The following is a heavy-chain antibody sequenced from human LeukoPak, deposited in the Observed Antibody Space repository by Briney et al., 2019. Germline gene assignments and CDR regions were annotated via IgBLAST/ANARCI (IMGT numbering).Heavy chain of an antibody. J-gene: IGHJ6*02. CDR3: ARGGHCSSTSCYGYYYYYGMDV. CDR2: ISYDGSNK. Sequence: GRSLRLSCAASGFTFSSYAMHWVRQAPGKGLEWVAVISYDGSNKYYADSVKGRFTISRDNSKNTLYLQMNSPRAEDTAVYYCARGGHCSSTSCYGYYYYYGMDVWGQGTTVTVSS. CDR1: GFTFSSYA. D-gene: IGHD2-2*01. V-gene: IGHV3-30-3*01.